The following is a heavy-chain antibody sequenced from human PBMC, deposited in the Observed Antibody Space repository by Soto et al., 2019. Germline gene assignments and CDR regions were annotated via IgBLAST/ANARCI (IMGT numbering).Heavy chain of an antibody. CDR2: IYYSGST. D-gene: IGHD2-15*01. CDR3: AREDGYCSGGSCYSYYYMDV. Sequence: QVQLQESGPGLVKPSETLSLTCTVSGGSISSYYWSWIRQPPGKGLEWIGDIYYSGSTNYNPSLKSRVTISVDTSKNQFSLKLSSVTAADTAVYYCAREDGYCSGGSCYSYYYMDVWGKGTTVTVSS. V-gene: IGHV4-59*01. J-gene: IGHJ6*03. CDR1: GGSISSYY.